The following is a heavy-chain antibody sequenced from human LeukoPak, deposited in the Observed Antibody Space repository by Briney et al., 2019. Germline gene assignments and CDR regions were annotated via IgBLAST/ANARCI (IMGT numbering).Heavy chain of an antibody. CDR2: IYYSGST. J-gene: IGHJ4*02. V-gene: IGHV4-31*03. Sequence: SETLSLTCTVSGGSISIGGYYWSWIRQHPGKGLEWIGYIYYSGSTYYNPSLKSRVTISVDTSKNQFSLKLSSVTAADTAVYYCARGSAIFGVVWSDYFDYWGQGTLVTVSS. CDR1: GGSISIGGYY. D-gene: IGHD3-3*01. CDR3: ARGSAIFGVVWSDYFDY.